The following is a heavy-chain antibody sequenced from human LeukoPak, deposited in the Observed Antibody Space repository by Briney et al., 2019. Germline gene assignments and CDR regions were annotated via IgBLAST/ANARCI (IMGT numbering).Heavy chain of an antibody. CDR2: IIPIFGTA. Sequence: SVKVSCKASGGTFGSYAISWVRQAPGQGLEWMGGIIPIFGTANYAQKFQGRVTITADESTSTAYMELSSLRSEDTAVYYCARAAWEGYYDSPGIYWGQGTLVTVSS. CDR3: ARAAWEGYYDSPGIY. J-gene: IGHJ4*02. V-gene: IGHV1-69*13. CDR1: GGTFGSYA. D-gene: IGHD3-22*01.